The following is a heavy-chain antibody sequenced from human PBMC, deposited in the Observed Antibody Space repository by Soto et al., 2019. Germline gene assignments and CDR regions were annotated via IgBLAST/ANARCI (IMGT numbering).Heavy chain of an antibody. CDR2: MHYSGLT. CDR3: APLSVSLSGPYGIHV. Sequence: ETLSLTCSVSGYSVSSSDYYWAWIRQPPGKGLEWIGSMHYSGLTYYNPSLKSRVTLSVDTSKNQFSVRLNSVTASDTAVYYCAPLSVSLSGPYGIHVWGQGTTVTVSS. D-gene: IGHD2-15*01. J-gene: IGHJ6*02. V-gene: IGHV4-39*01. CDR1: GYSVSSSDYY.